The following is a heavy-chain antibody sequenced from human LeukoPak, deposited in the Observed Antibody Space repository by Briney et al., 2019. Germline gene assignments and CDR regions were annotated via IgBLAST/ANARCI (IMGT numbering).Heavy chain of an antibody. CDR2: IYYSGST. CDR1: GGSISTYY. Sequence: SQTLSLTCTVSGGSISTYYWNWIRQPPGKGLGWIGYIYYSGSTNYNPSLKSRVTISVDTSKNQFSLKLSSVTAADTAMYYCARDGSARYYFDYWGQGTLVTVSP. J-gene: IGHJ4*02. V-gene: IGHV4-59*01. CDR3: ARDGSARYYFDY.